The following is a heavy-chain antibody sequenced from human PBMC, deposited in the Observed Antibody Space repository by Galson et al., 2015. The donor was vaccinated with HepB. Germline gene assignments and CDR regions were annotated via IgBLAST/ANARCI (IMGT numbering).Heavy chain of an antibody. CDR1: GYTFTSYY. CDR2: INPSGGST. J-gene: IGHJ1*01. CDR3: ARVDSGIFQH. V-gene: IGHV1-46*01. Sequence: SVKVSCTASGYTFTSYYMHWVRQAPGQGLEWMAIINPSGGSTNYAQKFQGRVTMTRDTSTSTVYMEMSSLRSEDTAVYYCARVDSGIFQHWGQGTLVTVSS.